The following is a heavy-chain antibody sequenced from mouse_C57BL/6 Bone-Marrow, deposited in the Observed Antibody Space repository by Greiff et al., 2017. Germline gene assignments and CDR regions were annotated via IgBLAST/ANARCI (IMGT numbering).Heavy chain of an antibody. CDR1: GFSLSTFGMG. D-gene: IGHD2-3*01. V-gene: IGHV8-8*01. CDR2: IWWDDDK. J-gene: IGHJ3*01. CDR3: ARMERWLLLLFAY. Sequence: EPGPGILQPSQTLSLTCSFSGFSLSTFGMGVGGIRQPSGKGLEWLAHIWWDDDKYYNPALKSRLTISKDTSNNQVFLKIANVDTADTATYYCARMERWLLLLFAYWGQGTLVTVSA.